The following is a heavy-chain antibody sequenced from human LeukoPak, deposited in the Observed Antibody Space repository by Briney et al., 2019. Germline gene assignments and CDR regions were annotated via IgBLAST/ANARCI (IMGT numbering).Heavy chain of an antibody. V-gene: IGHV4-61*05. CDR1: VGSISSSSDY. Sequence: SETLSLTCTVSVGSISSSSDYWGWIRQAPGKGLEWIGYVYYSGSTNYNPSLKSRVTISVDKSKNQFSLKLSYVTAADTAVYYCASKLVTRERKDYYYYYMDVWGKGTTVTVSS. D-gene: IGHD6-13*01. J-gene: IGHJ6*03. CDR2: VYYSGST. CDR3: ASKLVTRERKDYYYYYMDV.